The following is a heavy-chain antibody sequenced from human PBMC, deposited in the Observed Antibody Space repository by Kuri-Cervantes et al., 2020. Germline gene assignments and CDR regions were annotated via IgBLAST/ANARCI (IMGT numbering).Heavy chain of an antibody. D-gene: IGHD4-17*01. CDR1: GGSVSSGTYY. J-gene: IGHJ5*01. Sequence: GSLRLSCTVSGGSVSSGTYYWTWIRQPPGKGLEWIGYIFYSGSTNYNPSLKSRVTILVDTSKNKFSLKLSSVTAADTAVYYCTRDHGDYEIDSWGQGTLVTVSS. CDR2: IFYSGST. V-gene: IGHV4-61*01. CDR3: TRDHGDYEIDS.